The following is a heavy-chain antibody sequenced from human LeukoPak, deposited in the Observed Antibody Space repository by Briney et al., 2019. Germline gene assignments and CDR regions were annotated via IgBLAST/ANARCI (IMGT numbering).Heavy chain of an antibody. D-gene: IGHD4-17*01. Sequence: ASVKVSCKASGYTFTSYGISWVRQAPGQGLEWMGWISAYNGNTNYAQKLQGRVTMTTDTSTSTAYMELSRLRSDDTAVYYCARGHGDYGDYGFDYWGQGTLVTVSS. CDR1: GYTFTSYG. V-gene: IGHV1-18*01. CDR2: ISAYNGNT. CDR3: ARGHGDYGDYGFDY. J-gene: IGHJ4*02.